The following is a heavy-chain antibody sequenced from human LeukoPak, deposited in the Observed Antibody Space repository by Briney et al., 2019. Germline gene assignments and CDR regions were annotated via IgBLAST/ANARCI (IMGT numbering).Heavy chain of an antibody. CDR1: GYTFTSYY. V-gene: IGHV1-46*01. CDR3: ARDKGPSIAAAGSGWFDP. CDR2: INPSGGST. J-gene: IGHJ5*02. D-gene: IGHD6-13*01. Sequence: ASVKVSCKASGYTFTSYYMHWVRQAPGQGLEWMGIINPSGGSTSYAQKFQGRVTMTRDVSTSTVYMELSSLRSEDTAVYYCARDKGPSIAAAGSGWFDPWGQGTLVTVSS.